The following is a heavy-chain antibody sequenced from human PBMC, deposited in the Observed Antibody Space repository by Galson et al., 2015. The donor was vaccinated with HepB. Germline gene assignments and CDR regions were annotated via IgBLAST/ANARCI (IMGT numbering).Heavy chain of an antibody. J-gene: IGHJ5*02. CDR1: GGSFSGYY. CDR2: INHSGST. D-gene: IGHD2-8*01. V-gene: IGHV4-34*01. Sequence: ETLSLTCAVYGGSFSGYYWSWIRQPPGKGLEWIGEINHSGSTNYNPSLKSRVTISVDTSKNQFSLKLSSVTAADTAVYYCAREGRPRIVLMVYAMSWFDPWGQGTLVTVSS. CDR3: AREGRPRIVLMVYAMSWFDP.